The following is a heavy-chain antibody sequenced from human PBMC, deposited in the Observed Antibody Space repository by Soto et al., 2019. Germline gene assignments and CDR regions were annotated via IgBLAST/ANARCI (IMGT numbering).Heavy chain of an antibody. V-gene: IGHV4-4*07. CDR3: ARVAFSYFGMDV. D-gene: IGHD3-3*02. J-gene: IGHJ6*02. CDR2: VFSSGST. Sequence: TRSLTCSVPGGAISCYYWSWVRQPAGKGLEWIGRVFSSGSTNYNTSLKSRVTMSIDTSKNEVSLTLRSVTAADTAVYYCARVAFSYFGMDVWGPGTTVTVSS. CDR1: GGAISCYY.